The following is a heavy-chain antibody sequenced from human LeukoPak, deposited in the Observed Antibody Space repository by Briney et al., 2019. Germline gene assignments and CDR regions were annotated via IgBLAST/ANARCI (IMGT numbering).Heavy chain of an antibody. CDR2: IIPIFGTA. V-gene: IGHV1-69*13. J-gene: IGHJ3*02. CDR1: GGTFSSYA. CDR3: ARDCGDSGSYYWDAFDI. Sequence: AASVKVSCKASGGTFSSYAISWLRQAPAQGLEWMGGIIPIFGTANYAQKFQCRVTITEDESTSTAYKVLSSLRSEDTAVYYCARDCGDSGSYYWDAFDIWGQGTMVTVSS. D-gene: IGHD1-26*01.